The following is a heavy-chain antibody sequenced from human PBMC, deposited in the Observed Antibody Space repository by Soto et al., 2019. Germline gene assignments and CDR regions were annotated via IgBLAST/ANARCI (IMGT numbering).Heavy chain of an antibody. Sequence: GGSLRLSCAASGFTFSSYAMSWVRQAPGKGLGWVSAISGSGGSTYYADSVKGRFTISRDNSKNTLYLQMNSLRAEDTAVYYCAKSPVWNYGNYFDYWAQGTLVTVSS. CDR3: AKSPVWNYGNYFDY. V-gene: IGHV3-23*01. CDR1: GFTFSSYA. J-gene: IGHJ4*02. D-gene: IGHD1-7*01. CDR2: ISGSGGST.